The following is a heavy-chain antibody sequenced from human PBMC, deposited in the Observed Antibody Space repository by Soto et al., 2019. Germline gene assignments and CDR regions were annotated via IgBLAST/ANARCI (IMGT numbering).Heavy chain of an antibody. J-gene: IGHJ6*02. D-gene: IGHD6-6*01. Sequence: KPSETLSLTCAVYGGSFSGYYWSWIRQPPGQGLEWIGEINHSGSTNYNPSLKSRVTISVDTSTNQCSLKLSSVTAADTAVYYCARAPGIAARRGTYYYYYYGMDVWGQGTTVTVSS. V-gene: IGHV4-34*01. CDR3: ARAPGIAARRGTYYYYYYGMDV. CDR2: INHSGST. CDR1: GGSFSGYY.